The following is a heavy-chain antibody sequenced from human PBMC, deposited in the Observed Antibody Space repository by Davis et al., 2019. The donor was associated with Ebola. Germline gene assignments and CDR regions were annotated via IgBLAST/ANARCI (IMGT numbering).Heavy chain of an antibody. J-gene: IGHJ4*02. CDR3: AKDKFQWRNGLLDY. CDR1: GFTFSSYG. Sequence: GGSLRLSCAVSGFTFSSYGMHWVRQAPGKGLEWVAVISSDGSNKYYVDSVKGRFTISRDNSKNALYLQMNSLRAEDTAVYYCAKDKFQWRNGLLDYWGQGTLVTVSS. D-gene: IGHD6-19*01. CDR2: ISSDGSNK. V-gene: IGHV3-30*18.